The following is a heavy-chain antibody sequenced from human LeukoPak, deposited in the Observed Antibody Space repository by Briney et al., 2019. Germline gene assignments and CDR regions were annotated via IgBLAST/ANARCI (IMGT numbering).Heavy chain of an antibody. CDR2: ISSSGSTI. J-gene: IGHJ4*02. D-gene: IGHD5-18*01. V-gene: IGHV3-11*04. CDR3: ARDLSGVTGYTYGRGIDY. CDR1: GFTFSDYY. Sequence: GGSLRLSCAASGFTFSDYYMSWIRQAPGERLEWVSYISSSGSTIYYADSVKGRFTISRDNAKNSLYLQMNSLRAEDTAVYYCARDLSGVTGYTYGRGIDYWGQGTLVTVSS.